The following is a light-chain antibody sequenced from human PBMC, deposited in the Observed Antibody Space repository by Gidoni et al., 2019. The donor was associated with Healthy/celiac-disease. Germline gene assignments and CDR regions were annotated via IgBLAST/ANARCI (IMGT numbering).Light chain of an antibody. CDR3: QQSYSTPQT. CDR1: QSISSY. J-gene: IGKJ1*01. CDR2: AAS. V-gene: IGKV1-39*01. Sequence: DIERTQSPSSLSASVGDRVTITCRASQSISSYLNWYQQKPGKAPKLLIYAASSLQSGVPSRFSGSGSGTDFTLTISSLQPEDFATYYCQQSYSTPQTFGQGTKVEIK.